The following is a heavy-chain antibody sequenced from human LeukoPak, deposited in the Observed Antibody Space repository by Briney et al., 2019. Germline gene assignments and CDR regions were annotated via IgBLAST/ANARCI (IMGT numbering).Heavy chain of an antibody. CDR2: INSDGSST. V-gene: IGHV3-74*01. Sequence: GGSLRLSCAASGFTFSSYWMHWVRQAPGKGLVWVSRINSDGSSTSYADSVKGRFTISRDNAKNTLYLQKNSLRAEDTAVYYCASPPVGATGPKTDWGQGTLVTVSS. CDR3: ASPPVGATGPKTD. CDR1: GFTFSSYW. D-gene: IGHD1-26*01. J-gene: IGHJ4*02.